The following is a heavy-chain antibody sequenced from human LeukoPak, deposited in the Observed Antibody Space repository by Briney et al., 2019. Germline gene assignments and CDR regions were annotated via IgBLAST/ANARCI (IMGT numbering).Heavy chain of an antibody. CDR3: ARAPLDYAPFDY. J-gene: IGHJ4*02. D-gene: IGHD4-17*01. V-gene: IGHV4-34*01. Sequence: SETPSLTCAVYGGSFSGYYWSWIRQPPGKGLEWIGEINHSGSTNYNPSLKSRVTISVDTSKNQFSLKLSSVTAADTAVYYCARAPLDYAPFDYWGQGTLVTVSS. CDR2: INHSGST. CDR1: GGSFSGYY.